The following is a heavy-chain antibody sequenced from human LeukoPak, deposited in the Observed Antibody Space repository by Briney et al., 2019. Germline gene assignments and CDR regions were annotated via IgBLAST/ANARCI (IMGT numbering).Heavy chain of an antibody. D-gene: IGHD3-10*01. Sequence: GGSLRLSCAASGFTFSRYSMNWVRQAPGKGLEWVSSISSSSSYIYYADSVKGRFTISRDNAKNSLYLQMNSLRAEDTAVYYCARGSSYSGSYDYFDYWGQGTLVTVSS. J-gene: IGHJ4*02. CDR1: GFTFSRYS. CDR2: ISSSSSYI. V-gene: IGHV3-21*01. CDR3: ARGSSYSGSYDYFDY.